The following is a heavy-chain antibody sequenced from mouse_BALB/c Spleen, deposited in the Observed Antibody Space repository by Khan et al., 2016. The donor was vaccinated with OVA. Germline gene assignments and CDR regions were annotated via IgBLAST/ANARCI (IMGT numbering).Heavy chain of an antibody. CDR1: GYTFTNYW. J-gene: IGHJ3*01. CDR3: TRGGVEGSSFAY. V-gene: IGHV1-69*02. Sequence: VQLQQPGIELVRPGASVKLSCKASGYTFTNYWINWVKQRPGQGLEWIGNIYPSDSYSNYNQRFKDKATLTVDKSSSTAYLLLSSPTSEDSAVYYCTRGGVEGSSFAYWGQGTLVTVSA. CDR2: IYPSDSYS.